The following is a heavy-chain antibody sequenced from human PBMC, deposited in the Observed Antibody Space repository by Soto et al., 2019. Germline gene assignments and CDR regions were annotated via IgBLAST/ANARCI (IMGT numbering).Heavy chain of an antibody. J-gene: IGHJ4*02. V-gene: IGHV3-11*06. Sequence: QVQLVESGGGLVKPGGSLRLSCAASGFTFSDYFMAWIRQAPGKGLEWIAYISRNSRYTNFADSVRGRFTVSRDNAKNALYLQMDSLRAEDTAVYYCARVPAEGQCSSSSCYPFDSWGQGILVTVSS. CDR2: ISRNSRYT. CDR3: ARVPAEGQCSSSSCYPFDS. D-gene: IGHD2-2*01. CDR1: GFTFSDYF.